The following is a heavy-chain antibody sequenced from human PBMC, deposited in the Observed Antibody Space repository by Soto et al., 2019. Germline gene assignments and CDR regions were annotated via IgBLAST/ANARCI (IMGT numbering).Heavy chain of an antibody. J-gene: IGHJ4*02. D-gene: IGHD4-17*01. CDR1: GGSISSSSYY. CDR3: ARPVYGDYVSLGY. CDR2: IYYSGST. Sequence: SETLSLTCTVSGGSISSSSYYWGWIRQPPGKGLEWIGSIYYSGSTYYNPSLKSRVTISVDTSKNQFSLKLSSVTAADTAVYYCARPVYGDYVSLGYWGQGTLVTVSS. V-gene: IGHV4-39*01.